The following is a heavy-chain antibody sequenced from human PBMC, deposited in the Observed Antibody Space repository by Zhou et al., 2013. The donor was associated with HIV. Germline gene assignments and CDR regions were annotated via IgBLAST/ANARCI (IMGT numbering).Heavy chain of an antibody. J-gene: IGHJ1*01. CDR1: GYTLNTYN. V-gene: IGHV1-18*01. Sequence: QVQLVQSGAEVKKPGASVKVSCKASGYTLNTYNIGWVRQAPGQGLEWMGWISGNNGNTKYAQKFQGRVTMTTDTSTSTAYMELRSLRSDDTAVYYCARGDFLGMIITSTFHHWGQGTLVTVSS. CDR3: ARGDFLGMIITSTFHH. CDR2: ISGNNGNT. D-gene: IGHD3-3*01.